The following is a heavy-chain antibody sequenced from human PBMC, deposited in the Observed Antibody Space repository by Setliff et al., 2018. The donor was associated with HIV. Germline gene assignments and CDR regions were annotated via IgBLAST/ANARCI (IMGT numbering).Heavy chain of an antibody. Sequence: SVKVSCKASGGTFSSYAISWVRQAPGQGLEWVGGIIPLFDKTDYAEKFHGRLTISADESMSTAYMELSSLRSGDTAVYYCATSPTPESGYSYGWVAWFLFDYWGQGTLVTVSS. CDR2: IIPLFDKT. D-gene: IGHD5-18*01. CDR3: ATSPTPESGYSYGWVAWFLFDY. V-gene: IGHV1-69*13. J-gene: IGHJ4*02. CDR1: GGTFSSYA.